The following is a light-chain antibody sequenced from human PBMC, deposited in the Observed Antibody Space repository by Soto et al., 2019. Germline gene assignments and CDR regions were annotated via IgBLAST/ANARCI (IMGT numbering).Light chain of an antibody. Sequence: EFVLTQSPGTLSLSPGERATLSCRASQSVSNSYVAWYQQKSGQAPRLLIYDTSSRVTGIPDRFSGSGSGTDFTLTISRLEPEDFAVFYCQQYGTSEIIFGQGTRLELK. J-gene: IGKJ5*01. V-gene: IGKV3-20*01. CDR3: QQYGTSEII. CDR1: QSVSNSY. CDR2: DTS.